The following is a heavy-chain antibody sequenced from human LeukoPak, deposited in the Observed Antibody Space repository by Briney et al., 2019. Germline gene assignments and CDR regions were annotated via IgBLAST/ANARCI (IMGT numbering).Heavy chain of an antibody. J-gene: IGHJ4*02. Sequence: GGSLRLSCAASGYKFRYYRMTWVRHAPGEGLEWLANIKKSGSEKYYVDSMKGRFTISRDNADDLVYLQMNSLRVEDTAVYYCARGWGEKGRCRGGTCNNPQFDYWGQGILVTVSS. V-gene: IGHV3-7*01. CDR3: ARGWGEKGRCRGGTCNNPQFDY. CDR2: IKKSGSEK. CDR1: GYKFRYYR. D-gene: IGHD2-15*01.